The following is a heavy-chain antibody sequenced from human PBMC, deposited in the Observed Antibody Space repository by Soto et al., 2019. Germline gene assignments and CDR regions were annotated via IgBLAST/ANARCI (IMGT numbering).Heavy chain of an antibody. CDR2: IKQDGSEE. V-gene: IGHV3-7*03. CDR1: GQTFNRYW. Sequence: DVQLAESGGGLVQPGGSLRLSCVASGQTFNRYWMSWVRQAPGKGLEWVANIKQDGSEEYYVDSVKGRFTISRDNAKKSLSLQLNSLRAADSPTSYWMRTQIDSWSFELDGIVVWDQATALIVSS. D-gene: IGHD3-3*01. J-gene: IGHJ6*02. CDR3: MRTQIDSWSFELDGIVV.